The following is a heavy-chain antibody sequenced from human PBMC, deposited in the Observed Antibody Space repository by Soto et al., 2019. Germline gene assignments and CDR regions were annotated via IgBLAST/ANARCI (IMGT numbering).Heavy chain of an antibody. D-gene: IGHD5-18*01. CDR3: ATNTAMVTPYGMDV. Sequence: GGSLRLSCAASGFTVSSNYMSWVRQAPGKGLEWVSVIYSGGSTYYADSVKGRFTISRDNSKNTLYLQMNSLRAEDTAVYYCATNTAMVTPYGMDVWGQGTTVTVSS. CDR1: GFTVSSNY. CDR2: IYSGGST. V-gene: IGHV3-53*01. J-gene: IGHJ6*02.